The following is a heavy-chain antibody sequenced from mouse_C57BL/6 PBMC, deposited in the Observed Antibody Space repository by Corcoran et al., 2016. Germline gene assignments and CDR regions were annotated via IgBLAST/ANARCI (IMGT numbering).Heavy chain of an antibody. CDR1: GYTFTTYG. V-gene: IGHV9-3*01. CDR2: INTYSGVP. Sequence: QIQLVQSGPELKKPGETVKISCKASGYTFTTYGMSWVKQAPGKGLKWMGWINTYSGVPTYADDFKGRFAFSLETSASTAYLQINNLKNEDTATYFCATYRALIDYFDYWGQGTTLTVSS. D-gene: IGHD3-3*01. J-gene: IGHJ2*01. CDR3: ATYRALIDYFDY.